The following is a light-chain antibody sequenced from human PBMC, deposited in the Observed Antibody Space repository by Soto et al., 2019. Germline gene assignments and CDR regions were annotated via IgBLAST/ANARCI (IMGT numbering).Light chain of an antibody. CDR2: EVN. CDR3: SSYAGSNNLI. CDR1: SSDVGAYIY. V-gene: IGLV2-8*01. J-gene: IGLJ2*01. Sequence: QSVLTQPPSASGSPGQSVTISCTGTSSDVGAYIYVSWYQHHPGKVPKLIIYEVNKRPSGVPDRFSGSTSGNTASLTVSGLQVXXEADYYCSSYAGSNNLIFGGGTQLTVL.